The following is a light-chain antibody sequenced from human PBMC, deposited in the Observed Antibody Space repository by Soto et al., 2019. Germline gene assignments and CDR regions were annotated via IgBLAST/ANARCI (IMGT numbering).Light chain of an antibody. CDR1: SSDVGSYNL. CDR2: EGS. J-gene: IGLJ1*01. V-gene: IGLV2-23*01. Sequence: QSALTQPASVTGSPGQSITISCTGTSSDVGSYNLVSWYQQDPGKAPKLMIYEGSKRPSGVSNRFSGSKSGNTAYLTISGLQAEDEADYYCCSYAGSSTYVFGPGTKVTVL. CDR3: CSYAGSSTYV.